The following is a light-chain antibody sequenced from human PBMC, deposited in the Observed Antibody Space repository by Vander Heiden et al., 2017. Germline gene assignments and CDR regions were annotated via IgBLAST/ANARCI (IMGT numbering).Light chain of an antibody. J-gene: IGKJ2*02. CDR3: QQSYSTPLST. CDR1: QSISSY. CDR2: AAS. Sequence: DIQITKSPSSLSASVGDRVTITCRASQSISSYLNWYQQKPGKAPKLLIYAASSLQSGVPSRFSGSGSGTDFTLTISSLQPEDFATYYCQQSYSTPLSTFGQGTKLEIK. V-gene: IGKV1-39*01.